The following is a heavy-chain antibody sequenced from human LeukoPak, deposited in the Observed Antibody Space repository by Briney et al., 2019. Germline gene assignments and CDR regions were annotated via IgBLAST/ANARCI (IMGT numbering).Heavy chain of an antibody. Sequence: SETLSLTCTVSGYSISSGYYWGWIRQPPGKGLEWIGSIYHSGSTYYNPSLKSRVTISVDTSKNQFSLKLSSVTAADTAVYYCASTEDFDYWGQGTLVTVSS. J-gene: IGHJ4*02. CDR3: ASTEDFDY. CDR1: GYSISSGYY. V-gene: IGHV4-38-2*02. CDR2: IYHSGST.